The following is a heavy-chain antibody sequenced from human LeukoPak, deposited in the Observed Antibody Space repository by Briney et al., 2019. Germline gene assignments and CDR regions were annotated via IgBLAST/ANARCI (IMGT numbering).Heavy chain of an antibody. CDR1: GYTFTSYG. D-gene: IGHD4-17*01. CDR2: ISAYNGNT. CDR3: ARGPSKVTARWYNWFDP. J-gene: IGHJ5*02. V-gene: IGHV1-18*01. Sequence: ASVKVSCKASGYTFTSYGISWVRQAPGQGLEWMGWISAYNGNTNYAQKLQGRVTMTRNTSISTAYMELSSLRSEDTAVYYCARGPSKVTARWYNWFDPWGQGTLVTVSS.